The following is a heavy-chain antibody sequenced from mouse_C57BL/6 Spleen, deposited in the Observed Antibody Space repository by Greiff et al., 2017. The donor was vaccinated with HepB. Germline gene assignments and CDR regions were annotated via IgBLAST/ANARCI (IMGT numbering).Heavy chain of an antibody. CDR2: ISYDGSN. D-gene: IGHD4-1*01. V-gene: IGHV3-6*01. J-gene: IGHJ1*03. CDR1: GYSITSGYY. CDR3: ARDGGGTSYFDV. Sequence: EVKLQESGPGLVKPSQSLSLTCSVTGYSITSGYYWNWIRQFPGNKLEWMGYISYDGSNNYNPSLKNRIFITRDTSKNQFFLKLNSVTTEDTATYYCARDGGGTSYFDVWGTGTTVTVSS.